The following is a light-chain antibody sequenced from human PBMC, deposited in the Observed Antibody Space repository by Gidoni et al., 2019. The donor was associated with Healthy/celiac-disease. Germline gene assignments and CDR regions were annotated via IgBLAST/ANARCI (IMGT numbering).Light chain of an antibody. V-gene: IGLV3-19*01. CDR1: SLRSYY. CDR2: GKN. J-gene: IGLJ3*02. Sequence: SSELTQDPAVSMALGQTVRIPCQGDSLRSYYASWYQQKPGQAPVLVIYGKNNRPSGIPERFSGSSSGNTASLTITGAQAEDEADYYCNSRDSSGNHWVFGGGTKLTVL. CDR3: NSRDSSGNHWV.